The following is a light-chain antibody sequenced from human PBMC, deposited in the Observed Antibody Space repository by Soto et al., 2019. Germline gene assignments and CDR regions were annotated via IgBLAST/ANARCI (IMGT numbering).Light chain of an antibody. CDR2: GAS. J-gene: IGKJ2*01. CDR1: QSVSSSY. V-gene: IGKV3-20*01. CDR3: QQYGSSHT. Sequence: EIGLTQSPGTLSLSPGERATLSCRASQSVSSSYLAWYQQKPGQAPRLLIYGASSRDTGIPDRFSGSGSGTDFTLTISRLEPEDFEVYYCQQYGSSHTFGQGTKLEIK.